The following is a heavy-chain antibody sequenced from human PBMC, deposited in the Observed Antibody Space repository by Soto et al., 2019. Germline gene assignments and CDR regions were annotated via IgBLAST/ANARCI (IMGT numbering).Heavy chain of an antibody. CDR2: IYYSGST. J-gene: IGHJ5*02. V-gene: IGHV4-30-4*01. Sequence: QVQLQESGPGLVKPSQTLSLTCTVSGGSISSGDYYWSWIRQPPGKGLEWIGYIYYSGSTYYNPSLKSRVTISVDTSKNQFSLKLSSVTAADTAVYYCARVMADCSSTSCYPNWFDPWGQGTLVTVSS. D-gene: IGHD2-2*01. CDR1: GGSISSGDYY. CDR3: ARVMADCSSTSCYPNWFDP.